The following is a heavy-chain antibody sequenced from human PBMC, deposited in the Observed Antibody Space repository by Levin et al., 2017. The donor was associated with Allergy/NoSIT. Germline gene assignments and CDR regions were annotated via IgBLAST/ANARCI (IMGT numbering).Heavy chain of an antibody. Sequence: GGSLRLSCAASGFTFRSYWMTWVRQAPGKGLEWVANIKPDGSEKYYVDSVKGRFTISRDNAKNSLYLQMNSLRTEDTSVYYCARRESYCSSTSCNFFYFDYWGQGALVTVSS. CDR3: ARRESYCSSTSCNFFYFDY. CDR2: IKPDGSEK. J-gene: IGHJ4*02. V-gene: IGHV3-7*01. CDR1: GFTFRSYW. D-gene: IGHD2-2*01.